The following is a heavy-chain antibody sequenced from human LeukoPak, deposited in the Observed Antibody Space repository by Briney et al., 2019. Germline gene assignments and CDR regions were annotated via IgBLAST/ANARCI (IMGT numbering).Heavy chain of an antibody. CDR1: GDSVSSNSAA. Sequence: SQTLSLTCVISGDSVSSNSAAWNWIRQSPSRGLEWLGRTFYRSKWYNDYAVSVKSRITINPDTSKNQFSLQLNSVTPEDTAVYYCVRDDGIGLDAFDIWGQGTMVTASS. CDR3: VRDDGIGLDAFDI. D-gene: IGHD1-14*01. J-gene: IGHJ3*02. V-gene: IGHV6-1*01. CDR2: TFYRSKWYN.